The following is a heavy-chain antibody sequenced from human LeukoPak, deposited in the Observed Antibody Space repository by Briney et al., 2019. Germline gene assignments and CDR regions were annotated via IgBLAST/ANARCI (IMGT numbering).Heavy chain of an antibody. CDR3: ARDHYDYVRGSYPTLIDY. V-gene: IGHV1-18*01. CDR1: GYTFTSYG. J-gene: IGHJ4*02. CDR2: ISAYNGNT. D-gene: IGHD3-16*02. Sequence: ASVKVSCKASGYTFTSYGISWVRQAPGQGLEWMGWISAYNGNTNYAQKLQGRVTMTTDTSTSTAYMELRSLRSDDTAVYYCARDHYDYVRGSYPTLIDYWGQGTLVTVSS.